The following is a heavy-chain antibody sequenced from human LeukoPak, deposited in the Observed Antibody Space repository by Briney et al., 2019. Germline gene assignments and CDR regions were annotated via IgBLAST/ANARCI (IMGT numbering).Heavy chain of an antibody. V-gene: IGHV4-59*08. CDR3: ARHGFRAGGTWIFDY. D-gene: IGHD5-12*01. CDR1: DGSISSYY. Sequence: PSETLSLTCTVSDGSISSYYWSWIRQPPGKGLEWIGYIYYSGTTNYNPSLKSQVSMSVDTSKNQFSLEVSSVTAADAAVYYCARHGFRAGGTWIFDYWGQGILVTVSS. J-gene: IGHJ4*02. CDR2: IYYSGTT.